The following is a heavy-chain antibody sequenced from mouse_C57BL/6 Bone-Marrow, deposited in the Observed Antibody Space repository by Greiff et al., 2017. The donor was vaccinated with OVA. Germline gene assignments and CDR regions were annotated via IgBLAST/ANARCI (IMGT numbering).Heavy chain of an antibody. Sequence: LVESGPELVKPGASVKMSCKASGYTFTDYYMHWVKQKPGKGLEWIGEIYPGSGNTYYNEKFKGKATLTADTSSSTAYMQLSSLTSEDSAVYYCAREDYGNPWYFDVWGTGTTVTVSS. CDR3: REDYGNPWYFDV. J-gene: IGHJ1*03. V-gene: IGHV1-83*01. CDR1: YTFTDYYM. D-gene: IGHD2-1*01. CDR2: YPGSGNTY.